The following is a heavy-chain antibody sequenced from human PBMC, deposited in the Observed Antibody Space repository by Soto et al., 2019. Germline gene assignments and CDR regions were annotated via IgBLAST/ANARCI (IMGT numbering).Heavy chain of an antibody. V-gene: IGHV3-23*01. CDR2: LSSTGKSA. CDR3: AREFYEIFTVKD. J-gene: IGHJ4*02. CDR1: GFTLSNYP. Sequence: PVGSLRLSCEPSGFTLSNYPMICVRQAPGKGLEWVSGLSSTGKSAEYADSVKGRFTIYRDSDKNTLYLQMNSLRADDTAVYYCAREFYEIFTVKDWGQGTLVTVSS. D-gene: IGHD3-9*01.